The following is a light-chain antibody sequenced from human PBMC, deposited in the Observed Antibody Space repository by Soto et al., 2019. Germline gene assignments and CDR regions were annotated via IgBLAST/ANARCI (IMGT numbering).Light chain of an antibody. CDR2: AAS. V-gene: IGKV1-39*01. CDR1: QSIRSY. CDR3: QQSYSTPYT. J-gene: IGKJ2*01. Sequence: DIQMTQSPSSLSASVVDRVTITCRASQSIRSYLNWYQQKPGKAPKLLIYAASSLQSRVPSRFSGSGSGTDFTLTISRLQPEDFGTYYCQQSYSTPYTFGQGTQLESK.